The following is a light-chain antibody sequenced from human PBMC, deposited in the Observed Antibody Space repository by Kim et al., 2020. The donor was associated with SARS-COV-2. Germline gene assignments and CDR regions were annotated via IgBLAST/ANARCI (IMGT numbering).Light chain of an antibody. V-gene: IGLV2-11*03. Sequence: PGQSVTSSCTGTNSDIGTYNYVSWYQQHPGKAPKLMIYDVFKRPSGVPDRFSGSKSGNTASLLISGLEAEDEADYYCCSYGDTYVFGTGTKVTVL. CDR2: DVF. CDR1: NSDIGTYNY. J-gene: IGLJ1*01. CDR3: CSYGDTYV.